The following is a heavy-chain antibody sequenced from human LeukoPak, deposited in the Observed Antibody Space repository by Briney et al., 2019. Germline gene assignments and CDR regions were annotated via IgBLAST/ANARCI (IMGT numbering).Heavy chain of an antibody. V-gene: IGHV4-59*06. CDR2: IYYSGST. J-gene: IGHJ4*02. CDR1: GGSISTYY. D-gene: IGHD5-12*01. Sequence: SETLSLTCTVSGGSISTYYWTWIRQHPGKGLEWIGYIYYSGSTYYNPSLKSRVTISVDTSKNQFSLKLSSVTAADTAVYYCASGIGRNFDYWGQGTLVTVSS. CDR3: ASGIGRNFDY.